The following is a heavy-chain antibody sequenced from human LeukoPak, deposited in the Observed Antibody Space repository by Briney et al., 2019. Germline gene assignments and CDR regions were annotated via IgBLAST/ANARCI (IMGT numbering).Heavy chain of an antibody. D-gene: IGHD5-18*01. CDR2: ISSSSSYI. V-gene: IGHV3-21*01. Sequence: PGGSLRLSCAASGFTFSSYSMNWVRQAPGKGLEWVSSISSSSSYIYYADSVKGRFTISRDNAKNSLYLQMNSLRAEDTAVYYCARDVGRASRGYSYAFDYWGQGTLVTVSS. J-gene: IGHJ4*02. CDR3: ARDVGRASRGYSYAFDY. CDR1: GFTFSSYS.